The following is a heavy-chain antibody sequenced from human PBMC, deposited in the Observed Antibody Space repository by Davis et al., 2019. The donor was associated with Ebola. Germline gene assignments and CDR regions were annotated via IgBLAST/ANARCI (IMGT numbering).Heavy chain of an antibody. CDR2: IYDRGST. Sequence: MPSETLSLTCTVSGGSIGITGSCWGWIRQPPGKGLEWIGTIYDRGSTHYKPSLKSRLTISLDTSKHQFSLRLTSVTAAETALYYCAKHLAADYVSPFDSWGQGNLVTVSS. CDR1: GGSIGITGSC. CDR3: AKHLAADYVSPFDS. D-gene: IGHD4-17*01. V-gene: IGHV4-39*01. J-gene: IGHJ4*02.